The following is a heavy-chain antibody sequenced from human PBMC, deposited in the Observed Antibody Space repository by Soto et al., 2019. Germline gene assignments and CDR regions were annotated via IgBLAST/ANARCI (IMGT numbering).Heavy chain of an antibody. CDR2: ISYDGSNK. V-gene: IGHV3-30*18. CDR1: GFTFSSYG. Sequence: QVQLVESGGGVVQPGRSLRLSCAASGFTFSSYGMHWVRQAPGKGLEWVAVISYDGSNKYYADSVKGRFTISRDNSKNTLYLHMNSLRAEDTAVYYCANSGYCSGGSCYAVDYMDVWGKGTTVTVSS. J-gene: IGHJ6*03. D-gene: IGHD2-15*01. CDR3: ANSGYCSGGSCYAVDYMDV.